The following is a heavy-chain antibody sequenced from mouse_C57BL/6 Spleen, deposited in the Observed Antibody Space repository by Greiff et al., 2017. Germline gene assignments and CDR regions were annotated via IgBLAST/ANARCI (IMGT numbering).Heavy chain of an antibody. V-gene: IGHV1-80*01. J-gene: IGHJ4*01. D-gene: IGHD1-1*01. CDR1: GYAFSSYW. CDR3: ARGGITTVGYAMDY. CDR2: IYPGDGDT. Sequence: VQLQESGAELVKPGASVKISCKASGYAFSSYWMNWVKQRPGKGLEWIGQIYPGDGDTNYNGKFKGKATLTADKSSSTAYMQLSSLTSEDSAVYFCARGGITTVGYAMDYWGQGTSGTGSS.